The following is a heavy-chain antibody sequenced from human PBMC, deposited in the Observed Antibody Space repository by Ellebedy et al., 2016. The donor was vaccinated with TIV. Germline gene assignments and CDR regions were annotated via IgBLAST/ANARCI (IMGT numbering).Heavy chain of an antibody. J-gene: IGHJ5*02. V-gene: IGHV1-69*04. CDR2: IIPILGIT. CDR1: GDTFSSYA. D-gene: IGHD6-6*01. CDR3: AKAGPTEHVVRNWFDP. Sequence: AASVKVSCKASGDTFSSYAISWVRQAPGQGLEWMGRIIPILGITDYAQKFQGRVAITADKSTSTAYMELSSLRSEDTAGYYCAKAGPTEHVVRNWFDPWGQGTLVTVSS.